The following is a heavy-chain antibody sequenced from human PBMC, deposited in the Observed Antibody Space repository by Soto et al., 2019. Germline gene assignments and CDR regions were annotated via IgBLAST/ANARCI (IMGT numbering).Heavy chain of an antibody. CDR1: GVSVSTDNYY. CDR3: ARRYGSCFDY. D-gene: IGHD5-18*01. Sequence: PSETLSLTCTVSGVSVSTDNYYWSWLRQPPGKGLEWIGYIYYSGNNNYNPSLKSRVTISLDTSKNQFSLKLSSVTAADTAMYYCARRYGSCFDYWGQGTLVTVSS. V-gene: IGHV4-61*01. CDR2: IYYSGNN. J-gene: IGHJ4*02.